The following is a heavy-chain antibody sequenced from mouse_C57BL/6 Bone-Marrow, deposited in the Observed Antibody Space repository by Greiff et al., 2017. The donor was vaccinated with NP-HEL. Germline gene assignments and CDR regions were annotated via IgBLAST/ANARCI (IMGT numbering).Heavy chain of an antibody. CDR2: IHPNSGST. J-gene: IGHJ2*01. Sequence: QVQLQQPGAELVKPGASVKLSCKASGYTFTSYWMHWVKQRPGQGLEWIGMIHPNSGSTNYNEKFKSKATLTVDKSSSTAYMQLSSLTSEDSAVYYCAREWEKTGSFDYWGQGTTLTVSS. CDR3: AREWEKTGSFDY. V-gene: IGHV1-64*01. CDR1: GYTFTSYW. D-gene: IGHD4-1*01.